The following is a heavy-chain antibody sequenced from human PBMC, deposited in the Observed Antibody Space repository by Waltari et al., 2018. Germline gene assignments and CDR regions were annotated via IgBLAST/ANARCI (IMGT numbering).Heavy chain of an antibody. CDR1: GFTFSSYW. D-gene: IGHD4-17*01. J-gene: IGHJ2*01. Sequence: EVQLVESGGGLVQPGGSLRLSCAASGFTFSSYWMSWVRQAPGKGVEWVANIKQDGSEKYYVDAVKGRFTISRDNAKNSLYLQMNSLRAEDTAVYYCARLRRNWYFDLWGRGTLVTVSS. CDR3: ARLRRNWYFDL. CDR2: IKQDGSEK. V-gene: IGHV3-7*01.